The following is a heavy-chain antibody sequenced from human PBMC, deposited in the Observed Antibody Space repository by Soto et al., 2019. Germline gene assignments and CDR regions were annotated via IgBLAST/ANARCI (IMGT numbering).Heavy chain of an antibody. Sequence: QVQLVESGGGVVQPGRSLRLSCAASGFTFSSFAMNWVRQTPAKGLEWVAAISFDGDNKYSADSVKGRFTISRDNSKNTLYLHMSGLRVEDTALYYCARDFYHDSGGPNDHLDYWGQGTLVTVSS. V-gene: IGHV3-30-3*01. CDR2: ISFDGDNK. CDR1: GFTFSSFA. D-gene: IGHD3-22*01. CDR3: ARDFYHDSGGPNDHLDY. J-gene: IGHJ4*02.